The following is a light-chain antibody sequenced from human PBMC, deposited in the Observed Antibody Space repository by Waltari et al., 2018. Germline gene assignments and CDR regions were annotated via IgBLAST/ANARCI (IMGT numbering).Light chain of an antibody. CDR3: CSYAGSGTWV. CDR1: SSDVGSYSL. Sequence: SALTQPASVSGSPGQSISISCSGTSSDVGSYSLLSCYGQHPGKAPKLIIYEVNQRPSGVSYRFSGSKSDNTASLTISGLRTEDEADYYCCSYAGSGTWVFGGGTKLTVL. V-gene: IGLV2-23*02. CDR2: EVN. J-gene: IGLJ3*02.